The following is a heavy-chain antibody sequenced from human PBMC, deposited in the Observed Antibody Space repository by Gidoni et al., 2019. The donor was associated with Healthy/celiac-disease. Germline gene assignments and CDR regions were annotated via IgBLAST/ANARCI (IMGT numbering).Heavy chain of an antibody. D-gene: IGHD1-7*01. V-gene: IGHV1-69*01. CDR3: ARPRSSNWNYGPYYYGMDV. CDR2: IIPIFGTA. CDR1: GGTFSSYA. J-gene: IGHJ6*02. Sequence: EVKKPGSSVTVSCKASGGTFSSYAISWVRQAPGQGLEWMGGIIPIFGTANYAQKFQGRVTITADESTSTAYMELSSLRSEDTAVYYCARPRSSNWNYGPYYYGMDVWGQGTTVTVSS.